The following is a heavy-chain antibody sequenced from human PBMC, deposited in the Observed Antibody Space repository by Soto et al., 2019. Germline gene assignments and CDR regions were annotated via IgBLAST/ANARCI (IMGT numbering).Heavy chain of an antibody. CDR1: GGSISSSSYY. Sequence: QLQLQESGPGLVKPSETLSLTCTVSGGSISSSSYYWGWIRQPPGKGLEWIGSIYYSGSTYYNPSLKSRVTISVDTSKNQFSLKLSSVTAADTAVYYCASPLPLWFGELRTRGFDYWGQGTLVTVSS. CDR3: ASPLPLWFGELRTRGFDY. V-gene: IGHV4-39*01. CDR2: IYYSGST. J-gene: IGHJ4*02. D-gene: IGHD3-10*01.